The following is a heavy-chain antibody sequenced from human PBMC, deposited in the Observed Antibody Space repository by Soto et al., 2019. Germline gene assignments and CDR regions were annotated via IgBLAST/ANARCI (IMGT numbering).Heavy chain of an antibody. CDR2: IIPIFGTA. Sequence: QVQLVQSGAEVKKPGSSVKVSCKASGGTFSSYSINWVRQEPGQGLEWMGEIIPIFGTANYAEKFQGRVTITEDESTSIAYMELSSLRSEETAVYYCARDGGRHSGGIDYWGQGTVVSVSS. J-gene: IGHJ4*02. CDR1: GGTFSSYS. V-gene: IGHV1-69*01. D-gene: IGHD1-26*01. CDR3: ARDGGRHSGGIDY.